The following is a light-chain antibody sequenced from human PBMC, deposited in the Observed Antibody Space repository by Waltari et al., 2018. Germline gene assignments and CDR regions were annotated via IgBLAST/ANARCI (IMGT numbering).Light chain of an antibody. J-gene: IGKJ2*03. CDR3: MQGLHLPYS. Sequence: DIVMTQTPLSLAITPGEPASISYRSSQSLLHSNGYTFLFWYLQKPGQSPQLLINLVSNRASGVPGRFSGSGSGTDFTLKINREEAEDVGVYFCMQGLHLPYSFGQGTKVEIK. V-gene: IGKV2-29*01. CDR2: LVS. CDR1: QSLLHSNGYTF.